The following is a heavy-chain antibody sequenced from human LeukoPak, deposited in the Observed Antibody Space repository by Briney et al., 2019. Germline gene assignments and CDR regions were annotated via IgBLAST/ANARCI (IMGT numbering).Heavy chain of an antibody. CDR3: AKLDLIWSGCFDY. Sequence: PGRSLRLSCAASGFTFSSYGMHWVRQAPGKGLEWVSAISGSGGSTYYADSVKGRFTISRDNSKNTLYLQMNSLRAEDTAVYYCAKLDLIWSGCFDYWGQGTLVTVSS. J-gene: IGHJ4*02. D-gene: IGHD3-3*01. V-gene: IGHV3-23*01. CDR2: ISGSGGST. CDR1: GFTFSSYG.